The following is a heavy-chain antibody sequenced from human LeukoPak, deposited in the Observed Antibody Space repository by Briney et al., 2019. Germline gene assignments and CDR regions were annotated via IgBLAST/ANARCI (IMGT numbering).Heavy chain of an antibody. D-gene: IGHD2-2*01. CDR2: IRYDGSNK. CDR3: AKGVQYCSSTSCYSRFDY. V-gene: IGHV3-30*02. J-gene: IGHJ4*02. CDR1: GFTFSSYG. Sequence: GGSLRLSCAASGFTFSSYGMHWVRQAPGKGLEWVAFIRYDGSNKYYADSVKGRFTISRDNSKNTLYLQMNSLRAEDTAVYYCAKGVQYCSSTSCYSRFDYWGQGTLVTVSS.